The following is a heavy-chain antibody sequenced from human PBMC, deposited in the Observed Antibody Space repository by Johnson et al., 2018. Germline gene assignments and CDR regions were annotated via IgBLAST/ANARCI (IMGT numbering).Heavy chain of an antibody. V-gene: IGHV3-30*03. CDR1: GFTFRSFG. Sequence: VQLVESGGGEVRPGRSLRLSCVACGFTFRSFGMHWVRQVPGKGLEWVAGISYDGSNKYYADSVKGWFTISRDNSMKTLYLQMGSRRVDDTGVYDFARIVGPVSSRPYSYDMDVWGQGTTVTVSS. J-gene: IGHJ6*02. D-gene: IGHD2-2*01. CDR2: ISYDGSNK. CDR3: ARIVGPVSSRPYSYDMDV.